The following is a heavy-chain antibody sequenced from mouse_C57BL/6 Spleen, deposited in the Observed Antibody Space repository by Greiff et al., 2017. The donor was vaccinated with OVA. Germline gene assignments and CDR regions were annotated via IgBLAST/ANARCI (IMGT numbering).Heavy chain of an antibody. V-gene: IGHV2-2*01. CDR1: GFLLTSYG. J-gene: IGHJ3*01. D-gene: IGHD2-4*01. CDR2: IWSGGST. Sequence: QVQLKESGPGLVQPSQSLSITCTVSGFLLTSYGVHWVRQSPGKGLEWLGVIWSGGSTDYNAAFISRLSISKDNSKSQVFFKMNSLQADDTAIYYCARNGDYDGFAYWGQGTLVTVSA. CDR3: ARNGDYDGFAY.